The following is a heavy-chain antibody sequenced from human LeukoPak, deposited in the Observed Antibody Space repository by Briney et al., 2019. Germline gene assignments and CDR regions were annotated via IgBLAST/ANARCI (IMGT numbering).Heavy chain of an antibody. Sequence: PGRSLRLSCTASGFTFDDYAMHWVRQAPGKGLEWVSGISWNSGSIGYADSVKGRFTISRDNAKNSLYLQMNSLRAEDMALYYCVVGFRNWGQGTLVTVSS. D-gene: IGHD2-15*01. CDR2: ISWNSGSI. CDR1: GFTFDDYA. CDR3: VVGFRN. V-gene: IGHV3-9*03. J-gene: IGHJ4*02.